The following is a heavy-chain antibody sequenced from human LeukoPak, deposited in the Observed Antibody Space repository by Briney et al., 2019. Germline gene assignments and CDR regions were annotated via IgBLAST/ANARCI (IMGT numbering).Heavy chain of an antibody. D-gene: IGHD6-19*01. J-gene: IGHJ5*02. Sequence: GGSLRLSCAASGFTFDDYAMHWVRQAPGKGLEWVSGISWNSGSIGYADSVKGRFTISRDNSKNTLYLQMNSLRAEDTAVYYCARDRGWDSSGWYNGANSNWFDPWGQGTLVTVSS. CDR2: ISWNSGSI. CDR1: GFTFDDYA. CDR3: ARDRGWDSSGWYNGANSNWFDP. V-gene: IGHV3-9*01.